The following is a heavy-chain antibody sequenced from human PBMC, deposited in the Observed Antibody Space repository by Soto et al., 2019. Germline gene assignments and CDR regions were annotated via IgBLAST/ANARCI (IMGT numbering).Heavy chain of an antibody. CDR3: ARLHGSGGGYYYYGMDV. J-gene: IGHJ6*02. V-gene: IGHV4-30-2*02. CDR2: IYHSGST. CDR1: GGSISSGGYS. Sequence: SETLSLTCAVSGGSISSGGYSWSWIRQPPGKGLEWIGYIYHSGSTYYNPSLKSRVTISVDTSKNQFSLKLSSVTAADTAVYYCARLHGSGGGYYYYGMDVWGQGTTVTVSS. D-gene: IGHD3-10*01.